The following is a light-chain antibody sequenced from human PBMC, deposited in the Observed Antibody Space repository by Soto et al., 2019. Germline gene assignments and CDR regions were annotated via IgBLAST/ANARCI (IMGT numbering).Light chain of an antibody. CDR3: CSYTSLSTVV. CDR1: SSYVGGYNH. J-gene: IGLJ2*01. CDR2: AVS. Sequence: QSALTQPASVSGSPGQSITISCTGTSSYVGGYNHVSWYQHSPGKAPKLILFAVSDRPSGFSHRFSGSKSGNTASLTISGLQAEDEADYYCCSYTSLSTVVFGGGTKLTVL. V-gene: IGLV2-14*01.